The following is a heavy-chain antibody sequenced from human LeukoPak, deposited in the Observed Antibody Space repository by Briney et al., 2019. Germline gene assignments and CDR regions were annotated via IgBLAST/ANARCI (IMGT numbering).Heavy chain of an antibody. CDR3: ARDGMFTVTMTKYYYYYYMDV. Sequence: SETLSLTCAVSGGSISSSNWWSWVRQPPGKGLEWIGRIYTSGSTNYNPSLKSRVTMSVDTSKNQFSLKLSSVTAADTAVYYCARDGMFTVTMTKYYYYYYMDVWGKGTTVTVSS. CDR2: IYTSGST. J-gene: IGHJ6*03. D-gene: IGHD4-11*01. CDR1: GGSISSSNW. V-gene: IGHV4-4*02.